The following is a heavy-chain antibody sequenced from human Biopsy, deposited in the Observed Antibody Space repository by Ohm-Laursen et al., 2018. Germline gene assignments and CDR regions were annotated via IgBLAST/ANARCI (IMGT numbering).Heavy chain of an antibody. V-gene: IGHV2-5*02. CDR2: VYWDNDE. CDR3: AHVVITYGGIIALDAFDV. D-gene: IGHD3-16*02. Sequence: TQTLTLTCTFSGFSLSSHGVGVGWIRQPPGEALEWLAIVYWDNDERYSPSLWSRLNIWKDASKNRVVLTLTDMDPVDIATYYCAHVVITYGGIIALDAFDVWGQGSMVIVSS. CDR1: GFSLSSHGVG. J-gene: IGHJ3*01.